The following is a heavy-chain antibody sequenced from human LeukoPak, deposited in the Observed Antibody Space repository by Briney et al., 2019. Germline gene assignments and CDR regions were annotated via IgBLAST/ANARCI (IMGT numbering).Heavy chain of an antibody. D-gene: IGHD3-10*01. V-gene: IGHV3-30*18. Sequence: GGSLRLSCAASGFTFSSYGMHWVRQAPGKGLEWVAVISYDGSNKYYVDSVKGRFTISRDNSKNTLYVQMNSLRAEDTAVYYCAKDRYGSGKGDVDYWGQGTLVTVSS. J-gene: IGHJ4*02. CDR1: GFTFSSYG. CDR2: ISYDGSNK. CDR3: AKDRYGSGKGDVDY.